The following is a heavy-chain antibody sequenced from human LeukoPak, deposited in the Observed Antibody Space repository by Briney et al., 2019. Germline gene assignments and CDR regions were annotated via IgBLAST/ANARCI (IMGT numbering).Heavy chain of an antibody. CDR1: GYTFTSYY. CDR3: ARGYCSSTSCYDGPYYYYYMDV. CDR2: INPSGGST. V-gene: IGHV1-46*01. J-gene: IGHJ6*03. D-gene: IGHD2-2*01. Sequence: ASVTVSCKASGYTFTSYYMHWVRQAPGQGLEWMGIINPSGGSTSYAQKFQGRVTMTRDMSTSTVYMELSSLRSEDTAVYYCARGYCSSTSCYDGPYYYYYMDVWGKGTTVTVSS.